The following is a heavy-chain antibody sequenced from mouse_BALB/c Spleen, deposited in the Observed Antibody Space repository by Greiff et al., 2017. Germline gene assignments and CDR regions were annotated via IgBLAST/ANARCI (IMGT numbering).Heavy chain of an antibody. Sequence: EVKLVESGPGLVKPSQSLSLTCTVTGYSITSDYAWNWIRQFPGNKLEWMGYISYSGSTSYNPSLKSRISITRDTSKNQFFLQLNSVTTEDTATYYCARPAPYYAMDYWGQGTSVTVSS. CDR2: ISYSGST. CDR3: ARPAPYYAMDY. V-gene: IGHV3-2*02. J-gene: IGHJ4*01. CDR1: GYSITSDYA.